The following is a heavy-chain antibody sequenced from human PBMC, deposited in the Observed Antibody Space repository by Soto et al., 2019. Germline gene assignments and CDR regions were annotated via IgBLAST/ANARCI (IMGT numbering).Heavy chain of an antibody. CDR2: IYNGGNT. CDR3: ARDGSDSYGLDV. J-gene: IGHJ6*02. Sequence: SETLSLTCTVSGGSISSYYWSWIRQSAGKGLEWIGRIYNGGNTQYNPSLKSRVTMSADTSKNQFSLRLNSVTAADTAVYYCARDGSDSYGLDVRGPGTMDTVS. CDR1: GGSISSYY. D-gene: IGHD3-10*01. V-gene: IGHV4-4*07.